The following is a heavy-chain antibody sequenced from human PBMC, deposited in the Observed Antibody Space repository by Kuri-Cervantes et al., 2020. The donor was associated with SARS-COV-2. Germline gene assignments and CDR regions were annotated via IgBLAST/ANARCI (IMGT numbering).Heavy chain of an antibody. D-gene: IGHD2-15*01. CDR3: ARVGGNCSGGSCYFSGFDY. V-gene: IGHV4-39*07. CDR1: GGSIRSSSYY. J-gene: IGHJ4*02. CDR2: IYYSGTT. Sequence: SETLSLTCTASGGSIRSSSYYWGWIRQPPGKDLEWIGSIYYSGTTYYNPSLKSRVTISVDTSKNQFSLKLSSVTAADTAVYYCARVGGNCSGGSCYFSGFDYWGQGTLVTVSS.